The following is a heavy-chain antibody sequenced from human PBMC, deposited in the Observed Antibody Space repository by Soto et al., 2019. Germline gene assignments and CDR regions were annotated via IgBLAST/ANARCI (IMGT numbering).Heavy chain of an antibody. D-gene: IGHD3-16*02. CDR1: GYTFTNYG. J-gene: IGHJ4*02. V-gene: IGHV1-18*01. CDR2: ISAYNGNI. CDR3: ARALSGPGLFDY. Sequence: QVQLVQSGGEVKKPGASVKVSCKASGYTFTNYGISWVRQAPGQGLEWMGWISAYNGNIKYAQKLQGRVTMTTDTSTSTAYMELRSLRADDTAVYYWARALSGPGLFDYWGQGTLVTVSS.